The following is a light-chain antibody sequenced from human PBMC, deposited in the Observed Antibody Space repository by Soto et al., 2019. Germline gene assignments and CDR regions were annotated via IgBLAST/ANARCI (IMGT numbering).Light chain of an antibody. CDR2: DVS. V-gene: IGLV2-14*03. J-gene: IGLJ3*02. CDR3: NSYTSSSTWV. CDR1: DSDVGGYEY. Sequence: QSALTQPASVSGSPGQSIIISCTGTDSDVGGYEYVSWYQQHPGKVPKLMIYDVSHRPSGVSHRFSGSKSGNTASLTISGLQAEDEADYYCNSYTSSSTWVFGGGTKVTVL.